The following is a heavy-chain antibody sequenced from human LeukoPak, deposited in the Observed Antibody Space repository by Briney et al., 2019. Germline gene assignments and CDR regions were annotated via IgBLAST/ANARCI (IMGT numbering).Heavy chain of an antibody. CDR3: ATLGSPNFDY. V-gene: IGHV1-2*02. Sequence: PAASVKVSCKASGGTFSSYNISWVRQAPGQGLEWMGWINPNSGGTKYAQKFQGRVTMTRDTSTSAAYVELSRLRSDDTAMYYCATLGSPNFDYWGQGTLVTVSS. D-gene: IGHD2-15*01. CDR1: GGTFSSYN. J-gene: IGHJ4*02. CDR2: INPNSGGT.